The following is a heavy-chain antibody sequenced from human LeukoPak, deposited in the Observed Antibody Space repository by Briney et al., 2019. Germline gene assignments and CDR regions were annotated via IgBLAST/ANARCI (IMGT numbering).Heavy chain of an antibody. CDR3: AKDIAQGYTFGSIEQDY. Sequence: GGSLRLSCAASGVAFSNYAMSWVRQAPGEGLEWVAAISESGDGTYYAGSMKGRFTISRDNAKNLLYLQINSLRAEDTAIYYCAKDIAQGYTFGSIEQDYWGQGTLVTVSS. CDR2: ISESGDGT. CDR1: GVAFSNYA. V-gene: IGHV3-23*01. J-gene: IGHJ4*02. D-gene: IGHD5-18*01.